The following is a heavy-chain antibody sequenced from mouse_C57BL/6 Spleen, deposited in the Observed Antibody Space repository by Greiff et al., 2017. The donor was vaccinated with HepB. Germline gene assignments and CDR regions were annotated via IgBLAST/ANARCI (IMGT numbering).Heavy chain of an antibody. J-gene: IGHJ2*01. V-gene: IGHV1-42*01. CDR1: GYSFTGYY. Sequence: EVKLMESGPELVKPGASVKISCKASGYSFTGYYMNWVKQSPEKSLEWIGEINPSTGGTTYNQKFKAKATLTVDKSSSTAYMQLKSLTSEDSAVYYCARSGDGYYLYYFDYWGQGTTLTVSS. CDR3: ARSGDGYYLYYFDY. CDR2: INPSTGGT. D-gene: IGHD2-3*01.